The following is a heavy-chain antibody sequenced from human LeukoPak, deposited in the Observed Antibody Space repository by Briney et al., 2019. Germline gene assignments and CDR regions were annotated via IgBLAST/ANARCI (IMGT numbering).Heavy chain of an antibody. CDR1: VYTYTGYY. V-gene: IGHV1-2*02. Sequence: ASVKVSCKASVYTYTGYYMHWVRQAPGQGLEWMGWINPNSGGTNYAQKFQGRVTMTRDTSISTAYMELSRLRSDDTAVYYCARVSSGWYYYYGMDVWGQGTTVTVSS. J-gene: IGHJ6*02. CDR3: ARVSSGWYYYYGMDV. D-gene: IGHD6-19*01. CDR2: INPNSGGT.